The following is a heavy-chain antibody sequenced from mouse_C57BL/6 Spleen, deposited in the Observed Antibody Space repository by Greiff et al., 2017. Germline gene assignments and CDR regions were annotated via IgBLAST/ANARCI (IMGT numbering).Heavy chain of an antibody. CDR1: GYAFTNYL. CDR3: ARDGYYWYFDV. CDR2: INPGSGGT. V-gene: IGHV1-54*01. J-gene: IGHJ1*03. Sequence: VQLQQSGAELVRPGTSVKVSCKASGYAFTNYLIEWVKQRPGQGLEWIGVINPGSGGTNYNEKFKGKATLTADKSSSTAYMQLSSLTSEDSAVYFCARDGYYWYFDVWGTGTTVTVSS. D-gene: IGHD2-3*01.